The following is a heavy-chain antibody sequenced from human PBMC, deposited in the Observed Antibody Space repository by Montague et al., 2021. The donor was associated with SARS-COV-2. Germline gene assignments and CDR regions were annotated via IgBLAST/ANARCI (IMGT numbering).Heavy chain of an antibody. CDR1: GGSIGSYN. CDR3: ARELQYNWFDP. J-gene: IGHJ5*02. Sequence: SETLSLTCTVSGGSIGSYNWSWLRQPPGKGLEWIGSIYYRGTTNYNPSLQSRVTISVDTSKNQLSLNLSSVTAADTAMYYCARELQYNWFDPWGQGTLVTVSS. V-gene: IGHV4-59*01. CDR2: IYYRGTT. D-gene: IGHD2-21*02.